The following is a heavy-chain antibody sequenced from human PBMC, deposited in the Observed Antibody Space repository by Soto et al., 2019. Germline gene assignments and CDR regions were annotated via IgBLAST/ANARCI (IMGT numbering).Heavy chain of an antibody. D-gene: IGHD3-10*01. Sequence: QVQLVQSGAEVKKPGSSVKVSCKASGGTFSSYAISWVRQAPGEGLEWMGGIIPMFGTANYAQKFQGRVTITADKSASTAYMELSSLRTEDTAVYYCAGRGRGPSNHYYYYDGTDVWGQGTTVTVSS. CDR3: AGRGRGPSNHYYYYDGTDV. V-gene: IGHV1-69*06. J-gene: IGHJ6*02. CDR2: IIPMFGTA. CDR1: GGTFSSYA.